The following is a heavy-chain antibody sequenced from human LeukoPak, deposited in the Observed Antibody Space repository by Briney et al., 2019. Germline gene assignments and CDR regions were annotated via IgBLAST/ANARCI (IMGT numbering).Heavy chain of an antibody. CDR1: GFTFSSYA. D-gene: IGHD5-18*01. Sequence: GGSLRLSCAASGFTFSSYAMSGVRQAPGKGLEWVSAISSSGSTIYYADSVKGRFTISRDNAKNSLYLQMNSLRAEDTAVYYCARVTAMVTGYYYYYYMDVWGKGTTVTVSS. CDR2: ISSSGSTI. J-gene: IGHJ6*03. CDR3: ARVTAMVTGYYYYYYMDV. V-gene: IGHV3-48*04.